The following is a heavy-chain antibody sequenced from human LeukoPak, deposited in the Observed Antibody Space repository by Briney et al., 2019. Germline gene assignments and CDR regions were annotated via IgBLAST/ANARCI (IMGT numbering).Heavy chain of an antibody. CDR2: INTNTGNP. CDR3: AREPLSSSWSYYYYYGMDV. V-gene: IGHV7-4-1*02. CDR1: GYTFTSCA. J-gene: IGHJ6*02. Sequence: ASVKVSCKASGYTFTSCAMNWVRQAPGQGLEWMGWINTNTGNPTYAQGFTGRFVFSLDTSVSTAYLQISSLKAEDTAVYYCAREPLSSSWSYYYYYGMDVWGQGTTVTVSS. D-gene: IGHD6-13*01.